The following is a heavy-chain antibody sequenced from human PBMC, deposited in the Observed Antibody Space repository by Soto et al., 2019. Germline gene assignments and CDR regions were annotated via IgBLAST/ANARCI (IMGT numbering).Heavy chain of an antibody. CDR3: ARDPSGWYGWCDP. V-gene: IGHV6-1*01. D-gene: IGHD6-19*01. J-gene: IGHJ5*02. CDR2: TYYRSKWYN. CDR1: GDVVSINIAA. Sequence: SSPLSLTCASSGDVVSINIAACNWISQSPSRGLEWLGRTYYRSKWYNDYAVSVKSRITINPDTSKNQFSLQLNSVTPEDTAVYYCARDPSGWYGWCDPWGQGTRV.